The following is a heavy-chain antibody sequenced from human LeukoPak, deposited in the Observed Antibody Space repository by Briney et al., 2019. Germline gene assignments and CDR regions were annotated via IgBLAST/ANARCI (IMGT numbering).Heavy chain of an antibody. Sequence: SQTQSLTCTVSGGSISSGDYYWSWIRQPPGKGLEWIGYIYYSGSTYYNPSLKSRVTISVDTSKNQFSLMLSSVTAADTAVYYCAREGDSNLYYYYMDVWGKGTTVTVSS. V-gene: IGHV4-30-4*08. CDR2: IYYSGST. J-gene: IGHJ6*03. D-gene: IGHD4-11*01. CDR3: AREGDSNLYYYYMDV. CDR1: GGSISSGDYY.